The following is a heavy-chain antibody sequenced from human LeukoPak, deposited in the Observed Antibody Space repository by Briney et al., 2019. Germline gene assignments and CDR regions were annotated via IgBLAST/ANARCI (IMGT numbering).Heavy chain of an antibody. Sequence: GGSLRLSCAASGFTFSSYAMSWVCQAPGKGLEWVSAISGSGGSTYYADSVKGRFTISRDNSKNTLYQQMNSLRAEDTAVYYCAKSKGSGYDWDYWGQGTLVTVSS. V-gene: IGHV3-23*01. CDR1: GFTFSSYA. D-gene: IGHD5-12*01. J-gene: IGHJ4*02. CDR2: ISGSGGST. CDR3: AKSKGSGYDWDY.